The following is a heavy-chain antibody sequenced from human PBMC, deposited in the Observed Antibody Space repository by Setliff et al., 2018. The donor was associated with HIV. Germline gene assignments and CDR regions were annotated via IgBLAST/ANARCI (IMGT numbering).Heavy chain of an antibody. CDR3: ARLSGSFLRGGWFDP. CDR1: GGSFSGYH. V-gene: IGHV4-34*01. D-gene: IGHD1-26*01. J-gene: IGHJ5*02. CDR2: IDHSGST. Sequence: SETLSLTCAVYGGSFSGYHWSWIRQSPGKGLEWIGEIDHSGSTDDNPSLKSRITISADTPKNQFSLKLSSVTAADTAVYYCARLSGSFLRGGWFDPWGQGTLVTVSS.